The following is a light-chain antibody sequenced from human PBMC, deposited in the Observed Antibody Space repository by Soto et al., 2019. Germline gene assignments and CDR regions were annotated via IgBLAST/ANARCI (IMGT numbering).Light chain of an antibody. Sequence: QSVLTQPAPVSGSPGQSITISCTGTSSDVGAYNYVSWYQQHPGKAPKLIIYEVSNRPAGVSNRFSGSKSGNTASLTISGLQAEDEADYHCSSYTSSTTYVFATGTKVTVL. CDR1: SSDVGAYNY. V-gene: IGLV2-14*01. CDR3: SSYTSSTTYV. CDR2: EVS. J-gene: IGLJ1*01.